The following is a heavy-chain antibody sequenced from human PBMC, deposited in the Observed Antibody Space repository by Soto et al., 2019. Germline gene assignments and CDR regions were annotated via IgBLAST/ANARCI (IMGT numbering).Heavy chain of an antibody. CDR3: ARVMGSGTVGVFEY. CDR1: GFSLSSSGVG. D-gene: IGHD6-13*01. Sequence: QITLKESGPTLVKPTQTLTLTCTFSGFSLSSSGVGVGWIRQPPGKALEWLALIYWDNYKQYSPSLKNRFTITKDTSKNRVVLTMTKMEPVDTGTYYCARVMGSGTVGVFEYWGQGTLVTVSS. CDR2: IYWDNYK. V-gene: IGHV2-5*02. J-gene: IGHJ4*02.